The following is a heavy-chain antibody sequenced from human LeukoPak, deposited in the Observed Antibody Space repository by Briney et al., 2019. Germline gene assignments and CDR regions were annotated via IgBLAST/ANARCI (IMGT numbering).Heavy chain of an antibody. J-gene: IGHJ5*02. Sequence: SGTLSLTCAVSGGSISSSNWWSWVRQPPGKGLDWIGEIYHSGSTNYNPSLKSRVTISVDKPKNQFSLKLSAVTAADTAVYYCARVGGMATIISWGQGTLVTVSS. CDR2: IYHSGST. CDR1: GGSISSSNW. CDR3: ARVGGMATIIS. V-gene: IGHV4-4*02. D-gene: IGHD5-24*01.